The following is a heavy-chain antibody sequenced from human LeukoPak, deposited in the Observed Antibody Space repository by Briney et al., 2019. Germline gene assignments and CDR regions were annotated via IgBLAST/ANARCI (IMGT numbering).Heavy chain of an antibody. D-gene: IGHD3-16*01. J-gene: IGHJ4*02. V-gene: IGHV4-38-2*01. CDR1: GYSFSGGYF. CDR2: FYHGGTT. Sequence: SETLSLTCGISGYSFSGGYFWAWVRQSPGRGLEWIGSFYHGGTTYYNPSLKTRVTMSVDTSKNQFSLRLTSVTAADTAVYYCARGLPVPEAIGALGFDYWGRGTLVAVSS. CDR3: ARGLPVPEAIGALGFDY.